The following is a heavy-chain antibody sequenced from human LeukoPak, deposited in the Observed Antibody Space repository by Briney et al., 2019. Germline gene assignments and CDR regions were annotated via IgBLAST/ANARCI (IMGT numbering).Heavy chain of an antibody. D-gene: IGHD2-8*01. V-gene: IGHV1-69*05. CDR3: AGDLVQATNGFAS. CDR1: GGTLKNYA. J-gene: IGHJ4*02. Sequence: GASVKVSCKASGGTLKNYAITWVRQAPGQGLEWMGGTIPIFATANYAQKFQGRVTITTDESTSTSFMELSSLRSEDTALYYCAGDLVQATNGFASWGQGTLVTVSS. CDR2: TIPIFATA.